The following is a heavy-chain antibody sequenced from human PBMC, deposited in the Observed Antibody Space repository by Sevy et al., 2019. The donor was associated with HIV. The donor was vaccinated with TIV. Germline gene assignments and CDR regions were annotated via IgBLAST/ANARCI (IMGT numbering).Heavy chain of an antibody. J-gene: IGHJ4*02. V-gene: IGHV3-30-3*01. CDR2: ISYDGSNK. CDR1: GFTFSSYA. Sequence: GGSLRLSCAASGFTFSSYAMHWVRQAPGKGLEWVAVISYDGSNKYYADSVKGRFTISRDNSKNTLYLQMNSLRADDAAVYYCAIEDYDSSGYYSPMDYWGQGTLVTVSS. D-gene: IGHD3-22*01. CDR3: AIEDYDSSGYYSPMDY.